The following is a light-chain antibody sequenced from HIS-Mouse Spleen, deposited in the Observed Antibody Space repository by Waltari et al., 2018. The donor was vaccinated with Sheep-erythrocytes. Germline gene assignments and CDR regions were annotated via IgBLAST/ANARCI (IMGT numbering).Light chain of an antibody. CDR1: SSDVGGYNN. V-gene: IGLV2-11*01. CDR2: DVS. CDR3: CSYAGSYNHV. Sequence: QSALTQPRSVSGSPGQSVTIPCTGTSSDVGGYNNVSWYQQHPGKAPKLIIYDVSKRPSGVPDRFSGSKSGNTASLTISGLQAEDEADYYCCSYAGSYNHVFATGTKVTVL. J-gene: IGLJ1*01.